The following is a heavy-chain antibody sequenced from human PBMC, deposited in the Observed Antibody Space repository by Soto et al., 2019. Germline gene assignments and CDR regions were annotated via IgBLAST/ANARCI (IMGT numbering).Heavy chain of an antibody. CDR2: ISAYNGNT. Sequence: ASVKVSCKASGYTFTSYGISWVRQAPGQGLEWMGWISAYNGNTNYAQKLQGRVTMTTDTSTSTAYMELRSLRSDDTAVYYCARMYYYDSSGYCLSRNWFDPWGQGTLVTVSS. CDR3: ARMYYYDSSGYCLSRNWFDP. D-gene: IGHD3-22*01. J-gene: IGHJ5*02. V-gene: IGHV1-18*01. CDR1: GYTFTSYG.